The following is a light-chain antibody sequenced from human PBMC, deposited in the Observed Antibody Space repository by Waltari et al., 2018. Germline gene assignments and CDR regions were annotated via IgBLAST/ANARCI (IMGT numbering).Light chain of an antibody. CDR1: SGHSSNI. V-gene: IGLV4-69*01. CDR3: QTGGHGTWV. J-gene: IGLJ3*02. CDR2: VNSDGSH. Sequence: QLVLTQSPSSSASLGASVKLTCTLSSGHSSNIIAWHQQQPEEGPRYLMKVNSDGSHSKGDEIPDRFSGSSSGAERYRTISSLQSEDEADDYCQTGGHGTWVFGGGTKLTVL.